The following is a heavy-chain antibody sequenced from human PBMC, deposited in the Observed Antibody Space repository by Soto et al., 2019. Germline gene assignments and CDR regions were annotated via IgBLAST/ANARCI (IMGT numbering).Heavy chain of an antibody. CDR1: GGSINSGEYY. D-gene: IGHD3-16*01. V-gene: IGHV4-30-4*01. Sequence: QVQLQESGPGLVKPSQTLSLTCTVSGGSINSGEYYWSWIRQPPGKGLEWIGYIYYSGSPYYNPSLKCPDTISLDTSKNPFSLKLSSVLAADTAVYYCARAITSPVLGRFDPWGQGTLVTVSS. CDR3: ARAITSPVLGRFDP. J-gene: IGHJ5*02. CDR2: IYYSGSP.